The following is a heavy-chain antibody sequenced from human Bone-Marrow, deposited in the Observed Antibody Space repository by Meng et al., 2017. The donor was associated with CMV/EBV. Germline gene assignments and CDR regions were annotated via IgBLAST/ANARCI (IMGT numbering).Heavy chain of an antibody. D-gene: IGHD3-16*01. CDR3: TTDYFSILIESGAHVSFDY. V-gene: IGHV3-15*01. CDR1: GLTFDNVW. Sequence: GESLKISCVGSGLTFDNVWMSWVRQVPGKGLEWVGRIRSKADGGTMDYAAPVRGRFTISRDDSKNVLYLQMNSLKTEDTAVYYCTTDYFSILIESGAHVSFDYWGQGTLVTVSS. CDR2: IRSKADGGTM. J-gene: IGHJ4*02.